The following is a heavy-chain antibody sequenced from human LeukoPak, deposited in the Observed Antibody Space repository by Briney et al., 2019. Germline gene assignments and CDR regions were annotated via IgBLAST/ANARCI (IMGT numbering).Heavy chain of an antibody. CDR2: IYYSGST. D-gene: IGHD3-3*01. Sequence: PSETLSLTCTVSGGSISSSSYYWGWIRQPPGKGLEWIGSIYYSGSTYYNPSLKSRVTISVDTSKNQFSLKLSSVTAADTAVYYCASLLRITIFGVVTNFDYWGQGTLVTVSS. J-gene: IGHJ4*02. CDR1: GGSISSSSYY. V-gene: IGHV4-39*07. CDR3: ASLLRITIFGVVTNFDY.